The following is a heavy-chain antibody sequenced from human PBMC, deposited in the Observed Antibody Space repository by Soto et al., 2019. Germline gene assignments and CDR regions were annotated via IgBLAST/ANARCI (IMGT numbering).Heavy chain of an antibody. D-gene: IGHD4-17*01. CDR2: IYRGTSP. V-gene: IGHV4-4*02. CDR1: GDSISSDNW. J-gene: IGHJ4*02. Sequence: PSETLSLTCAVSGDSISSDNWWSWVRQPPEKGLEWIGEIYRGTSPTYNPSLESRVTISVDKSKNQFSLKLNSVTAPDTAVYYCVKNGAYALDYWGQETLVTVSS. CDR3: VKNGAYALDY.